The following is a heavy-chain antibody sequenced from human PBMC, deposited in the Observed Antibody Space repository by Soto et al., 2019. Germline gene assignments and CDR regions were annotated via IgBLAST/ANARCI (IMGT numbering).Heavy chain of an antibody. CDR1: GGSISSCGYS. CDR2: IYHSGST. D-gene: IGHD1-26*01. V-gene: IGHV4-30-2*01. CDR3: ADGGRYPYY. J-gene: IGHJ4*02. Sequence: SETLSLTCAVSGGSISSCGYSWSWIRQPPGKGLEWIGYIYHSGSTYYNPSLKSRVTISVDRSKNTVYLQMTSLRADDTAVYYCADGGRYPYYWGPGTLVTVSS.